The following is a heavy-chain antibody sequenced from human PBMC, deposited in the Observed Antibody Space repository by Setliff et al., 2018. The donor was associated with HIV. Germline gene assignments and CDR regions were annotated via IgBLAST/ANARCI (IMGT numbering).Heavy chain of an antibody. D-gene: IGHD6-19*01. CDR1: GFTFSTYA. V-gene: IGHV3-23*01. Sequence: GESLTISCAASGFTFSTYAMSWVRQAPGKGLEWVSAISGSGSSTYYADSVKGRFTISRDNSKNTLYLQMNSLRADDTAVYYCARGKYSSGWYRWFDPWGQGTLVTVSS. J-gene: IGHJ5*02. CDR2: ISGSGSST. CDR3: ARGKYSSGWYRWFDP.